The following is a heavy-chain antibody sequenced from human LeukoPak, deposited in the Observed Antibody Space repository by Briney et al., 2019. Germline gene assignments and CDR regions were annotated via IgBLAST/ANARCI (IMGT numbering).Heavy chain of an antibody. D-gene: IGHD3-3*01. CDR3: ARGNYDFWSGYPFDY. CDR1: GYTFTGYY. CDR2: INPNSGGT. V-gene: IGHV1-2*02. Sequence: VSVKVSCKASGYTFTGYYMHWVRQAPGQGLEWMGWINPNSGGTNYAQKFQGRVTMTRDTSISTAYMELSRLRSDDTAVYYCARGNYDFWSGYPFDYWGQGTLVTVSS. J-gene: IGHJ4*02.